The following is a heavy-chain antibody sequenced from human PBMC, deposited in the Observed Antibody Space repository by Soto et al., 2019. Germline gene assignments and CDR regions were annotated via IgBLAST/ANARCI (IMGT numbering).Heavy chain of an antibody. J-gene: IGHJ4*02. CDR1: GFTFSSYG. CDR2: IWYDGSNK. Sequence: GGSLRLSCAASGFTFSSYGMHWVRQAPGKGLEWVAVIWYDGSNKYYADSVKGRFTISRDNSKNTLYLQMNSLRAEDTAVYYCAREATGDYYFDYCGQGTLVTVSS. CDR3: AREATGDYYFDY. D-gene: IGHD4-17*01. V-gene: IGHV3-33*01.